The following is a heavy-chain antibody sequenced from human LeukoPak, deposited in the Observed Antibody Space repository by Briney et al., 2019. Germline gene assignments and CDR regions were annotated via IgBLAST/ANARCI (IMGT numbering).Heavy chain of an antibody. CDR1: GYSISSGYY. J-gene: IGHJ5*02. Sequence: SETLSLTCAVSGYSISSGYYWGWIRQPPGKGLEWIGSIYHSGSTYYNPSLKSRVTISVDTSKNQFPLKLSSVTAADTAVYYCARLGYCSSTSCYIRQPNNWFDPWGQGTLVTVSS. V-gene: IGHV4-38-2*01. D-gene: IGHD2-2*02. CDR2: IYHSGST. CDR3: ARLGYCSSTSCYIRQPNNWFDP.